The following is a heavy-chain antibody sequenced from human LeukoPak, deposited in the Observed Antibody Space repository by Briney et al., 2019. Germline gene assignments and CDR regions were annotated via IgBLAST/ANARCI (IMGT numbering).Heavy chain of an antibody. CDR2: ISGSGGST. J-gene: IGHJ4*02. CDR1: GFTFSSYA. V-gene: IGHV3-23*01. CDR3: AKGDDDSSGYSDY. D-gene: IGHD3-22*01. Sequence: GGSLRLSCAASGFTFSSYAMSWVRQAPGKGLEWVSAISGSGGSTYYADSVKGRFTISRDNSKNTLYLQMSSLRAEDTAVYYCAKGDDDSSGYSDYWGQGTLVTVSS.